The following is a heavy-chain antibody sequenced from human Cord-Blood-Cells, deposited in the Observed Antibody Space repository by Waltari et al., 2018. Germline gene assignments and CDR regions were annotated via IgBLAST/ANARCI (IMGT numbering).Heavy chain of an antibody. Sequence: EVQLVESGGGLVKPGGSLRLSCAASGFTFSSYSMNWVRQAPGKGLEWVSSISSSSSYIYYADPVKGRFTISRDNAKNSLYLQMNSLRAEDTAVYYCARGEDWGAFDIWGQGTMVTVSS. J-gene: IGHJ3*02. D-gene: IGHD7-27*01. V-gene: IGHV3-21*01. CDR1: GFTFSSYS. CDR3: ARGEDWGAFDI. CDR2: ISSSSSYI.